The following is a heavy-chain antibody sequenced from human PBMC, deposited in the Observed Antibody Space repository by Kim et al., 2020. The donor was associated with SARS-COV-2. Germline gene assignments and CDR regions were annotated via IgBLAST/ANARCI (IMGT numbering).Heavy chain of an antibody. D-gene: IGHD3-16*01. J-gene: IGHJ6*02. Sequence: GGSLRLSCTASGVIISHDWMHWVRQAPGKGLVWVSHISPDGRDTNSADSVKGRFSISRDDAENTLHLQMNSLRADDTGVYYCARGGQGGMAVRGQGTTVTVSS. CDR3: ARGGQGGMAV. V-gene: IGHV3-74*01. CDR1: GVIISHDW. CDR2: ISPDGRDT.